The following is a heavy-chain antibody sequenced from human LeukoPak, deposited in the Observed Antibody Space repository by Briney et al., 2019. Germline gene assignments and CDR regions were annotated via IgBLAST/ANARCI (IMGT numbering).Heavy chain of an antibody. J-gene: IGHJ4*02. V-gene: IGHV3-30*18. CDR2: ISYDGSNK. CDR1: GFTFSSYG. D-gene: IGHD3-9*01. CDR3: AKDQRLRYFTGYFDY. Sequence: PGGSLRLSCAASGFTFSSYGMHWVRQAPGKGLEWVAVISYDGSNKYYADSVKGRFTISRDNSKNTLYLQMNSLRAEDTAVYYCAKDQRLRYFTGYFDYWGQGTLVTVSS.